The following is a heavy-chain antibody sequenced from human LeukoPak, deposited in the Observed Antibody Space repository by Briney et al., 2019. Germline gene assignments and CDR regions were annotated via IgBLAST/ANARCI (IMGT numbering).Heavy chain of an antibody. Sequence: GGSLSLSCAASGFTFSSYSMNWVRQAPGKGVEWVSSISSSSSYIYYADSVKGRFTISRDNAKNSLYLQMNSLRAEDTAVYYCALGDILTGYIYWGQGTLVTVSS. CDR2: ISSSSSYI. CDR1: GFTFSSYS. CDR3: ALGDILTGYIY. D-gene: IGHD3-9*01. J-gene: IGHJ4*02. V-gene: IGHV3-21*01.